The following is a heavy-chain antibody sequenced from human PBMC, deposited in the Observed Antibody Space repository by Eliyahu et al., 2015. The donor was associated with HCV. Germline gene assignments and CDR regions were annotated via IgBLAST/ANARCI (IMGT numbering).Heavy chain of an antibody. Sequence: LTCTVSGGPMGFYYWSWIRQSAGKGLEWIGRCLYQWEHQLQPPPQDSSHLFSKPPPKTISPTLSSVTAADTAVYYCARATGVIQGLIIDYWGQGTLVTVAS. CDR3: ARATGVIQGLIIDY. J-gene: IGHJ4*02. D-gene: IGHD3-10*01. CDR1: GGPMGFYY. V-gene: IGHV4-4*07. CDR2: LYQWEH.